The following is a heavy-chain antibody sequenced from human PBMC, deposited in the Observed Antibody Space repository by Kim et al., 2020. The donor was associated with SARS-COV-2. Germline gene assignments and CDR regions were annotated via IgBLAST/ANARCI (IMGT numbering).Heavy chain of an antibody. CDR3: ARDRRELLLQTYGMDV. CDR1: GGSISSSNW. CDR2: IYHSGST. V-gene: IGHV4-4*02. D-gene: IGHD1-26*01. J-gene: IGHJ6*02. Sequence: SETLSLTCAVSGGSISSSNWWSWVRQPPGKGLEWIGEIYHSGSTNYNPSLKSRVTISVDKSKNQFSLKLSSVTAADTAVYYCARDRRELLLQTYGMDVWGQGTTVTVSS.